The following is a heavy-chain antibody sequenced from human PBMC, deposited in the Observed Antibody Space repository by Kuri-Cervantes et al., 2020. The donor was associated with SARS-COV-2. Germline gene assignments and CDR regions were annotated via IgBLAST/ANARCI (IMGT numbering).Heavy chain of an antibody. Sequence: SVKVSCKASGGTFSSYAISWVRQAPGQGLEWMGGIIPIFGTANYAQKFQGRVTITTDESTSTAYMELSSLRSEDTAVYYCARGGYSSSWYEGFDYWGQGTLVTVSS. J-gene: IGHJ4*02. CDR2: IIPIFGTA. V-gene: IGHV1-69*05. CDR3: ARGGYSSSWYEGFDY. D-gene: IGHD6-13*01. CDR1: GGTFSSYA.